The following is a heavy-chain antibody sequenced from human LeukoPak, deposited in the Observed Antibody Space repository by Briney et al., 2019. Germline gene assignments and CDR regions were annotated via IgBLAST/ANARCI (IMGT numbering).Heavy chain of an antibody. CDR3: ARRGVASSCDY. D-gene: IGHD5-12*01. V-gene: IGHV3-7*01. J-gene: IGHJ4*02. CDR2: IKQDGSEE. Sequence: RSGGSLRLSCAASGFTFSSYWMSWVRQAPGRGLEWAANIKQDGSEEYCVDSLKGRFTISRDNAKNSLFLQMNSLRAEDTAVYYCARRGVASSCDYWGQGTLVTVSS. CDR1: GFTFSSYW.